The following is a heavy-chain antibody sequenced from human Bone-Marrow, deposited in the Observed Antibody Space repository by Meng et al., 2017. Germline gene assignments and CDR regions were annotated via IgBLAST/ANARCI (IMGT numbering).Heavy chain of an antibody. D-gene: IGHD5-24*01. CDR2: LWRDGSHE. J-gene: IGHJ6*02. Sequence: GESLKISCAASGFTFSSYWMHWVRQAPGRGLEWVALLWRDGSHEEYVDSVKGRFTISRDNSKNMLYLQMDSLRGEDTAVYYCARDRDNGWNYQYGMDVWGQGTTVTVSS. V-gene: IGHV3-33*08. CDR3: ARDRDNGWNYQYGMDV. CDR1: GFTFSSYW.